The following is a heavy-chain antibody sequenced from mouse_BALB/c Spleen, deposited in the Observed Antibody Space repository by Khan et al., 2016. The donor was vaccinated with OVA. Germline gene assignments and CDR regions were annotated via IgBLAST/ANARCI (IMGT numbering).Heavy chain of an antibody. D-gene: IGHD1-1*02. CDR3: ARGGYGGLAY. J-gene: IGHJ3*01. CDR1: GYAFNNYM. V-gene: IGHV1-54*01. CDR2: INPGSGDT. Sequence: QVQLQQSGAELVRPGTSVKVSCKASGYAFNNYMIEWVKQRPGQGLEWIGVINPGSGDTKYNEKIKGKATLTADKSSNTAYMQLSSLTSDDSAVYFCARGGYGGLAYWGQGTLVTVSA.